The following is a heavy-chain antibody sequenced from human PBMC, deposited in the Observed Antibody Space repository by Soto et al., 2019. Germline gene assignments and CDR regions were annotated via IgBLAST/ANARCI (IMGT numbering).Heavy chain of an antibody. CDR1: GGTFSNSG. CDR3: ARGPDSGDYYYFY. D-gene: IGHD3-22*01. V-gene: IGHV1-69*13. J-gene: IGHJ4*02. Sequence: SVKVSCKASGGTFSNSGISWVRQAPGQGLEWMGGIIPLFGRGHYAQKFQGRVTITADESTSTAYMELSSLRFEDTAVYYCARGPDSGDYYYFYWGQGTLVTVSS. CDR2: IIPLFGRG.